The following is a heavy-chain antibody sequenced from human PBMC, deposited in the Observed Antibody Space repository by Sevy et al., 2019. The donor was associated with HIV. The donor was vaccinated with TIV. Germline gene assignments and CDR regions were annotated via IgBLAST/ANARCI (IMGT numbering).Heavy chain of an antibody. Sequence: GGSLRLSCAASGFTFSSYAMHWVRQAPGKGLEWVAVISYDGSNKYYADSVKGRFTISRDNSKNTLYLQMNSLRAEDTAVYYCARVEGVLEWLLTPYYYYYGMDVWGQGTTVTVSS. CDR1: GFTFSSYA. J-gene: IGHJ6*02. CDR2: ISYDGSNK. CDR3: ARVEGVLEWLLTPYYYYYGMDV. V-gene: IGHV3-30*04. D-gene: IGHD3-3*01.